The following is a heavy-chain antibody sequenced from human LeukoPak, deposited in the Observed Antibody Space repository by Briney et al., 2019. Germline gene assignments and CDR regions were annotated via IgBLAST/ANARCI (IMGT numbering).Heavy chain of an antibody. D-gene: IGHD2-2*01. V-gene: IGHV1-18*01. CDR2: ISAYNNNT. CDR3: ARGARISSSWYSSV. Sequence: AASLKVSCKASRGTVGSYAISWERQAPRQGLEWMGWISAYNNNTNYAQKFQGRLTITTETTTSTAYMELRSLRSDDTAVYYCARGARISSSWYSSVWGQGTLITV. CDR1: RGTVGSYA. J-gene: IGHJ4*02.